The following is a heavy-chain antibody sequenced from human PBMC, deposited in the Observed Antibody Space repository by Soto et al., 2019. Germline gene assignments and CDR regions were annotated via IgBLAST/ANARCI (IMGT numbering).Heavy chain of an antibody. D-gene: IGHD6-13*01. CDR1: GYSFTSYW. Sequence: GESLKNSRKGSGYSFTSYWIGWVRQMPGKGLEWMGIIYPGDSDTRYSPSFQGQVTISADKSISTAYLQWSSLKASDTAIYYCARTAAAGKYYYGVDCWGQGTTVTVAS. V-gene: IGHV5-51*01. CDR3: ARTAAAGKYYYGVDC. J-gene: IGHJ6*01. CDR2: IYPGDSDT.